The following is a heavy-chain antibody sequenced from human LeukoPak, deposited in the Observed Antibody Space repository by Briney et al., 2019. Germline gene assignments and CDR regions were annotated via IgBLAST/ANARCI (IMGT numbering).Heavy chain of an antibody. J-gene: IGHJ5*02. CDR2: IYYSGST. V-gene: IGHV4-59*12. CDR3: ARRRGRGYCSGGSCFGWFDP. Sequence: SETLSLTCTVSGGSISSYYWSWIRQPPGKGLEWIGYIYYSGSTNYNPSLKSRVTISVDTSKNQFSLKLSSVTAADTAVYYCARRRGRGYCSGGSCFGWFDPWGQGTLVTVSS. D-gene: IGHD2-15*01. CDR1: GGSISSYY.